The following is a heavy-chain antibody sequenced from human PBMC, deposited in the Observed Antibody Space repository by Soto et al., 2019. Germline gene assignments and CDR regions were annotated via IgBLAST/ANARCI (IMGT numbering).Heavy chain of an antibody. D-gene: IGHD4-17*01. J-gene: IGHJ5*02. Sequence: GGSLRLSCAASGFTFSSYAMSWVRQAPGKGLEWVSAISGSGGSTYYADSVKGRFTISRDNSKNTLYLKMNSLRAEDTAVYYCAKDGFPVTTKDWFDPWGQGTLVTVSS. V-gene: IGHV3-23*01. CDR2: ISGSGGST. CDR3: AKDGFPVTTKDWFDP. CDR1: GFTFSSYA.